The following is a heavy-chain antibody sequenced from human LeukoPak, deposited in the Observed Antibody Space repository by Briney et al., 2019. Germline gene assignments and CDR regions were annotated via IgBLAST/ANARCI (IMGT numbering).Heavy chain of an antibody. D-gene: IGHD6-19*01. CDR1: GYTFTVYY. CDR2: INPNSGGT. V-gene: IGHV1-2*02. J-gene: IGHJ4*02. Sequence: ASVNVSCKSSGYTFTVYYMHWVRQAPEQGLGWMGWINPNSGGTNYAQKFQGRVTMTRDTSISTAYMELSRLRSDDTAVYYCARGKDGKQWLVQGSRGGFDYWGQGTLVTVSS. CDR3: ARGKDGKQWLVQGSRGGFDY.